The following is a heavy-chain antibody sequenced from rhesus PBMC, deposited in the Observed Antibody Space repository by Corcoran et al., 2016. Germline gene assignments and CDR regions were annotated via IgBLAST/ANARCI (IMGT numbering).Heavy chain of an antibody. D-gene: IGHD1-44*01. V-gene: IGHV4S11*01. CDR2: VYGTGSST. Sequence: QVQLQESGPGLVKPLETLSLTCAVSGGSISSNSWRWIRRPPGKGLDWIGSVYGTGSSTNYNPSLKSRVTLSVDTSKNQFSLKRSSVTAADTALYYCARGGGKRYWYFDLWGPGTPITISS. CDR3: ARGGGKRYWYFDL. CDR1: GGSISSNS. J-gene: IGHJ2*01.